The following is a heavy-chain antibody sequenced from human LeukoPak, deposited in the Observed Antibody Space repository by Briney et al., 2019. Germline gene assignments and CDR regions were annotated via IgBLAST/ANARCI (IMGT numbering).Heavy chain of an antibody. J-gene: IGHJ6*03. CDR1: GFTFSSYT. Sequence: GGSLRLSCVASGFTFSSYTMNWVRQAPGKGLEWVSSISSSSTYIYSADSVQGRFTISRDDAKNSLFLQMNSLRVEDTAMYYCARLVGAIPRYYLDVWGKGTTVTVSS. CDR2: ISSSSTYI. D-gene: IGHD1-26*01. CDR3: ARLVGAIPRYYLDV. V-gene: IGHV3-21*01.